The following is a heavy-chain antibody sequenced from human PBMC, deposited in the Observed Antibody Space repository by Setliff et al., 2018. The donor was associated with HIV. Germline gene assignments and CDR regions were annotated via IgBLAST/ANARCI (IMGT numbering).Heavy chain of an antibody. Sequence: ASVKVSCKASGYTFTGYYMHWVRQAPGQGLEWMGRINPNSGGTNYAQKFQSRVTMTRDTSISTAYMELSRLSSDDTAVYYCARDRIAAAGTLMGYWGQGTLVTVSS. D-gene: IGHD6-13*01. CDR2: INPNSGGT. J-gene: IGHJ4*02. V-gene: IGHV1-2*06. CDR1: GYTFTGYY. CDR3: ARDRIAAAGTLMGY.